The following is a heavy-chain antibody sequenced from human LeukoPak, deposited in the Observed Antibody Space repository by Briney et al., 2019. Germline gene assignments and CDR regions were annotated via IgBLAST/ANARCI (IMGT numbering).Heavy chain of an antibody. CDR3: ARGGDYYGSGSYD. D-gene: IGHD3-10*01. CDR2: ISGSGGNT. V-gene: IGHV3-23*01. Sequence: SGGSLRLSCAPSGFTFASHAMSWVRQAPGKGPEWVAAISGSGGNTYHADSVKGRFTISRDNSKNTLYLQMNSLRAEDTAVYYCARGGDYYGSGSYDWGQGTLVTVSS. J-gene: IGHJ4*02. CDR1: GFTFASHA.